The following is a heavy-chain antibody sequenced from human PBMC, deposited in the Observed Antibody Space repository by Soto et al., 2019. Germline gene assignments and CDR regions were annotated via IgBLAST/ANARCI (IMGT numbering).Heavy chain of an antibody. J-gene: IGHJ3*02. CDR3: ARDGGVVIITSAFDI. CDR2: ISYDGSNK. D-gene: IGHD3-22*01. V-gene: IGHV3-30-3*01. CDR1: GFTFKTYA. Sequence: QVQLVESGGGVVQPGRSLRLSCAASGFTFKTYAMHWVRLAPGKGLEWVAVISYDGSNKYYADSVKGRFTISRDNSKNTLYLQMNSLRAEDTAVYYCARDGGVVIITSAFDIWGQGTMVTVSS.